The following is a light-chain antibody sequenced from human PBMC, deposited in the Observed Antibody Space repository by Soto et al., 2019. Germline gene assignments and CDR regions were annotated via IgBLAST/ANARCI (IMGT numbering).Light chain of an antibody. CDR3: QQYNNWPPT. CDR1: QSVSSN. J-gene: IGKJ1*01. Sequence: EIVMTQSPATLSVSPGXRATLSCRASQSVSSNLAWYQQKPGQAPRLLIYGASTRATGIPARFSGSGSGTEFTLTISSLQSEDFAVYYCQQYNNWPPTFGQGTKV. CDR2: GAS. V-gene: IGKV3-15*01.